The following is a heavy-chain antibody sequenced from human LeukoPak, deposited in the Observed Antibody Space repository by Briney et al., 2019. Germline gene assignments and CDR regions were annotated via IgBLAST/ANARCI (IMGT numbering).Heavy chain of an antibody. J-gene: IGHJ4*02. Sequence: GGSLRLSCAASGFTFDDYAMSWVRQTPRKGLEWVSGTNWDGGRTGYADSVKGRFTISRDNAKNSLYLQMNSLRAEDTAVYYCARGRGVRGVIEASFDYWGQGTLVTVSS. CDR1: GFTFDDYA. CDR3: ARGRGVRGVIEASFDY. CDR2: TNWDGGRT. D-gene: IGHD3-10*01. V-gene: IGHV3-20*04.